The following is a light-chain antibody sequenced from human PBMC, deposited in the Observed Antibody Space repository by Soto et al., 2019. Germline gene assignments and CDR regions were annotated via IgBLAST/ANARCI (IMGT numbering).Light chain of an antibody. CDR2: DVS. Sequence: QSALTQPASVSGSPGQSITISCTGTSSDVGGYNYVSWYPQRPGQAPKLMIYDVSNRPSGVSNRVSGSKSGNTATLTISGVQAEDEADYYCSSDTSSSTVVFGGGTKLTVL. CDR3: SSDTSSSTVV. J-gene: IGLJ2*01. V-gene: IGLV2-14*01. CDR1: SSDVGGYNY.